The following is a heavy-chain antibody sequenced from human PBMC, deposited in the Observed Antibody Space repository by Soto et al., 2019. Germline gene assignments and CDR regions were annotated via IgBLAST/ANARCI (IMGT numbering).Heavy chain of an antibody. V-gene: IGHV3-30-3*01. CDR3: ARDRIEMSGRYYYFDY. CDR1: GFTFSSYA. D-gene: IGHD1-26*01. CDR2: ISYDGSNR. J-gene: IGHJ4*02. Sequence: GGSLRLSCAASGFTFSSYAIHWVRQAPGKGLEWVAVISYDGSNRYYADSVKGRFTISRDNSKNTLYLQINSLRAEDTAVYYCARDRIEMSGRYYYFDYWGEGTLVTVSS.